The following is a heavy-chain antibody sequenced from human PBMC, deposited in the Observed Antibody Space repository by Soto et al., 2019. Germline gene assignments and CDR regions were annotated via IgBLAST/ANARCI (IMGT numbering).Heavy chain of an antibody. J-gene: IGHJ4*02. CDR3: AKDRGTSANSRAYLDS. V-gene: IGHV3-30-3*01. D-gene: IGHD2-2*01. CDR1: EFTLSHYA. Sequence: GGSLRLSCVASEFTLSHYALHWVRQAPGKGRGWVAVISYDGSIKYYADSVKGRFTISRDKSKNRLYLQMNSLRPEDTAVYYCAKDRGTSANSRAYLDSWGQGPLVNVSS. CDR2: ISYDGSIK.